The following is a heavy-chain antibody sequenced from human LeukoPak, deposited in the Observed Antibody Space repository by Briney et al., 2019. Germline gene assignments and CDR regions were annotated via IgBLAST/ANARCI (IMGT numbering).Heavy chain of an antibody. CDR3: ARAASSSSDY. V-gene: IGHV3-23*01. D-gene: IGHD6-6*01. Sequence: GGSLRLSCAASGFIFSNYAMSWVRQAPGKGLEWVAGISGSGGGTYYADSVKGRFTISRDNSKNTLSLQMNSLRAEDTAVYFCARAASSSSDYWGQGTLVTVSS. CDR1: GFIFSNYA. J-gene: IGHJ4*02. CDR2: ISGSGGGT.